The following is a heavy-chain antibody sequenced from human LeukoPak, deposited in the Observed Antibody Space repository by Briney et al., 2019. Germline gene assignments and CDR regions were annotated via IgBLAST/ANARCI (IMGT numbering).Heavy chain of an antibody. J-gene: IGHJ4*02. D-gene: IGHD3-10*02. CDR2: ISSNGGST. V-gene: IGHV3-64D*06. Sequence: LGGSLSLSCSASGFPFSSYAMHWVRQAPGKGLEYVSAISSNGGSTYYADSVKGRFTISRDNSKNTLYLQMSSLRAEDTAVYYCVKFPVRGVIYFDYWGQGTLVTVSS. CDR3: VKFPVRGVIYFDY. CDR1: GFPFSSYA.